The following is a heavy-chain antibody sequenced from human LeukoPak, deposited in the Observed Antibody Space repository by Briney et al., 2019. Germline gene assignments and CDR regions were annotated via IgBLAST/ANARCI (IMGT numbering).Heavy chain of an antibody. CDR1: GGSISSSSYY. D-gene: IGHD7-27*01. CDR3: ARHLGYYYYMDV. V-gene: IGHV4-39*01. J-gene: IGHJ6*03. Sequence: PSETLSLTCTVSGGSISSSSYYWGWIRQPPGKGPEWIGSIYYSGSAYYSPSLKSRVTISVDTSKNQFSLKLSSVTAADTAVYYCARHLGYYYYMDVWGKGTTVTISS. CDR2: IYYSGSA.